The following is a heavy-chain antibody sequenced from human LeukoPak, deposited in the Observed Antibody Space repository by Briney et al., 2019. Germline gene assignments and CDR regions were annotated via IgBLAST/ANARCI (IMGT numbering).Heavy chain of an antibody. CDR2: INPSGGST. CDR1: GYTFTSYY. Sequence: GASVKVSCKASGYTFTSYYMHWVRQAPGQGLEWMGIINPSGGSTSYAQKFQGRVTITADESTSTAYMELSSLRSEDTAVYYCARGRRGNYGSATDRFDYWGQGTLVTVSS. V-gene: IGHV1-46*01. D-gene: IGHD3-10*01. J-gene: IGHJ4*02. CDR3: ARGRRGNYGSATDRFDY.